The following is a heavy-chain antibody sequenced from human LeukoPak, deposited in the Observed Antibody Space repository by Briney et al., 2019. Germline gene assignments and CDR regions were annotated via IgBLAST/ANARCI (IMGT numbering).Heavy chain of an antibody. D-gene: IGHD3-16*01. V-gene: IGHV3-23*01. CDR2: IPRNGGST. CDR1: EFTFSSYA. Sequence: GGSLRLSCAASEFTFSSYAMSWVRQAPGKGLEWVSSIPRNGGSTYYADSVKGRFTISRDNSKNTLHVQMNSLRVDDTAVYYCAKAPRFGDHAAEYFYYYMDVWGKGTTVTVSS. J-gene: IGHJ6*03. CDR3: AKAPRFGDHAAEYFYYYMDV.